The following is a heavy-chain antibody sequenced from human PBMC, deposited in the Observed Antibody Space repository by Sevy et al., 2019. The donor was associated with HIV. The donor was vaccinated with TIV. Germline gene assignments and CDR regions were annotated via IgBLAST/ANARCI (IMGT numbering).Heavy chain of an antibody. V-gene: IGHV3-48*01. J-gene: IGHJ4*02. D-gene: IGHD2-2*01. CDR2: ITFSSNTI. CDR3: ASDSYCISNNCYYYFDY. CDR1: GFTFSNYN. Sequence: GGSLRLSCAASGFTFSNYNMDWVRQAPGKGLEWVSYITFSSNTIYYADSVKGRFTISRDNAKKSLYLQMNSLRAEDTAVYYGASDSYCISNNCYYYFDYWGQGTLVTVSS.